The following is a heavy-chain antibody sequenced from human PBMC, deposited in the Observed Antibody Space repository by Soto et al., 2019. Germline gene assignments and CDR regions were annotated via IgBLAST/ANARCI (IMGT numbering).Heavy chain of an antibody. CDR2: IQSGGTT. CDR3: ARDDILCSGGSCYGVPMDD. J-gene: IGHJ6*03. CDR1: GFTVSSKY. V-gene: IGHV3-66*01. Sequence: EVQLVKSGGGLVQPGGSLRLSCAASGFTVSSKYMSWVRHAPGKGLEWVSLIQSGGTTYYADSVKGRFTISRDSSKNMLHLQMDSLRAEDTAVYYCARDDILCSGGSCYGVPMDDWGKGTTVTVSS. D-gene: IGHD2-15*01.